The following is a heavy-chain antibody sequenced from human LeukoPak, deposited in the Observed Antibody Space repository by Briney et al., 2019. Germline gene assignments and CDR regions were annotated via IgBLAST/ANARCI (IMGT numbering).Heavy chain of an antibody. Sequence: GGSLRLSCAASGFTFSSYGMHWVRQAPGKGLEWVAFIRYDGSNKYYADSVKGRFTISRDNSKNTLYLQMNSLRAGDTAVYYCAKDSLSYNYYYYYMDVWGKGTTVTVSS. CDR1: GFTFSSYG. V-gene: IGHV3-30*02. CDR3: AKDSLSYNYYYYYMDV. CDR2: IRYDGSNK. D-gene: IGHD5-18*01. J-gene: IGHJ6*03.